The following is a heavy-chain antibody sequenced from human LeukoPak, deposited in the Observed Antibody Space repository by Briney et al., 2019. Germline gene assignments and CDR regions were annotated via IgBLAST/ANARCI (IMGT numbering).Heavy chain of an antibody. Sequence: SETLSLTCTVSGASISTYYWSWIRQPPGKGLEWIGYLYYSGSTTYSPSLKSRVTISVDTSKSQFSLKLNSVTAADTAIYYCARVRGTFETDWGQGTPVTVSS. D-gene: IGHD2/OR15-2a*01. CDR3: ARVRGTFETD. CDR1: GASISTYY. V-gene: IGHV4-59*01. CDR2: LYYSGST. J-gene: IGHJ1*01.